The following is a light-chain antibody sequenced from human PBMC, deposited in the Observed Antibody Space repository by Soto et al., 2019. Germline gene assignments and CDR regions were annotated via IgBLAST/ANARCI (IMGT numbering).Light chain of an antibody. CDR2: DAS. V-gene: IGKV1-39*01. Sequence: DIQMTQSPSSLSASVGYRVTITWRASQTISTYLNWYQQKPGKAPRLLIYDASSLLSGVPSRFSGSGSGTDFTLTIASLQPEDFSTYYCQQSDSTPYTFGQGTKVDIK. CDR3: QQSDSTPYT. J-gene: IGKJ2*01. CDR1: QTISTY.